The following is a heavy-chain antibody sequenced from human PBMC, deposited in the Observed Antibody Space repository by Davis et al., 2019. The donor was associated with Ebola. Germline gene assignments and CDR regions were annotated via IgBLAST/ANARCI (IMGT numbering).Heavy chain of an antibody. J-gene: IGHJ5*02. Sequence: SVKVSCKASGGTFSSYAISWVRQAPGQGLEWMGRIIPMLGIANYAQKFQGRVTITADESTSTAYMELSSLRSEDTAVYYCARGFGVVDHNWFDPWGQGTLVTVSS. CDR2: IIPMLGIA. CDR3: ARGFGVVDHNWFDP. V-gene: IGHV1-69*04. CDR1: GGTFSSYA. D-gene: IGHD3-3*01.